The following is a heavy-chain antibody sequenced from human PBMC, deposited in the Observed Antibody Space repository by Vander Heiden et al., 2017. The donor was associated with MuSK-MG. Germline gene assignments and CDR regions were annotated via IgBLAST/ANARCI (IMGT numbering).Heavy chain of an antibody. CDR3: ARGLYYFDY. J-gene: IGHJ4*02. Sequence: EVQLVESGVGLVQPGGSLRLSCAASGFTFSSNSMNWVRQAPGKGLEWVSYISSSSRTKYYADSVKGRFTISRDNAKNSLYMKMNSLRDEDTAVYYCARGLYYFDYWGQGTLVTVSS. CDR1: GFTFSSNS. V-gene: IGHV3-48*02. CDR2: ISSSSRTK.